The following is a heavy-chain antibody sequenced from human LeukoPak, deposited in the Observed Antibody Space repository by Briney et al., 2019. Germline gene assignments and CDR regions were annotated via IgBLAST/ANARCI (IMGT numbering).Heavy chain of an antibody. D-gene: IGHD1-14*01. V-gene: IGHV3-74*01. CDR3: ARDLSPWETRNPDAFDI. CDR2: INSDGSST. Sequence: GGSLRLSCAASGFTFSSYWMHWVRQVPGKGLVWVSRINSDGSSTTYADSVKGRFTISRDNAKNTLYLQMNSLRAEDTAVYYCARDLSPWETRNPDAFDIWGQGTMVTVSS. CDR1: GFTFSSYW. J-gene: IGHJ3*02.